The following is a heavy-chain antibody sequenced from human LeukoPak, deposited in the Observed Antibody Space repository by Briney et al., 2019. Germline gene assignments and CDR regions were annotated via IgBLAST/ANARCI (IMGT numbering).Heavy chain of an antibody. CDR2: ISSSSSYI. J-gene: IGHJ3*02. Sequence: GGSLRLSCAASGFTFSSYGMNWVRQAPGKGLEWVSSISSSSSYIYYADSVKGRFTISRDNAKNSLYLQMNSLRVEDTAVYYCARGMVTFGGVIADDAFDIWGQGTMVTVSS. D-gene: IGHD3-16*02. CDR3: ARGMVTFGGVIADDAFDI. CDR1: GFTFSSYG. V-gene: IGHV3-21*01.